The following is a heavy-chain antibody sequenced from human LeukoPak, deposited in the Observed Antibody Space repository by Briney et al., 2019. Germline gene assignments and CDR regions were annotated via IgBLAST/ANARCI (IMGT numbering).Heavy chain of an antibody. D-gene: IGHD3-10*01. CDR3: ARNMVRGTNWFDP. J-gene: IGHJ5*02. V-gene: IGHV7-4-1*02. CDR2: INANTGNP. CDR1: GYTFTSYA. Sequence: ASVKVSCKASGYTFTSYAMNWVRQSPGQGLEWIVWINANTGNPTYAQGFTGRFVFSWDTSVSTAYLQISSLKAEDTAVYYCARNMVRGTNWFDPWGQGTLVTVSS.